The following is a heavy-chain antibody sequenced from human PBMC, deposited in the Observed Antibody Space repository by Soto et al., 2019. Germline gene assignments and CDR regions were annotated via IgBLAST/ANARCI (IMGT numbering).Heavy chain of an antibody. CDR3: ARQDTAVVSGMDV. J-gene: IGHJ6*02. Sequence: GESLKISCKGSGYSFTSYWIGWVRQMPGEGLEWMGIIYPGDSDTRYSPSFQGQVTISADKSISTAYLQWSSLKASDTAMYYCARQDTAVVSGMDVWGQGTTVTVSS. V-gene: IGHV5-51*01. CDR1: GYSFTSYW. CDR2: IYPGDSDT. D-gene: IGHD5-18*01.